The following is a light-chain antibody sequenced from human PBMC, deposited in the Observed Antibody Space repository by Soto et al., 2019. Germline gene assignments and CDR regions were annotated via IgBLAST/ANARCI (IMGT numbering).Light chain of an antibody. CDR2: DVS. Sequence: QSALTQPASVSGSPGQSITISCTGTSSDVGTYKYVSWYQQVPGKAPKLMIYDVSNRPSGVSNRFSGSKSGNMASLTISGLQAEDEADYYCSSYTGISTLVFGGGTKLTVL. V-gene: IGLV2-14*01. CDR3: SSYTGISTLV. CDR1: SSDVGTYKY. J-gene: IGLJ2*01.